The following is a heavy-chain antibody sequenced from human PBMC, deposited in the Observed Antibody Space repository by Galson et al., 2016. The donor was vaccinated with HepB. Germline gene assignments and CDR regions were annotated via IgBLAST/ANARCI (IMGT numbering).Heavy chain of an antibody. D-gene: IGHD6-13*01. Sequence: SLRLSCAASGFTFSNYAMSWVRQAPGKGLEWVSSISNSADATYYADSVKGRLTISRDNSKNTLYLQMNSLRAEDTAVYYCAKDRAAPGPFDYWGQGTLVTVSS. CDR2: ISNSADAT. V-gene: IGHV3-23*01. J-gene: IGHJ4*02. CDR1: GFTFSNYA. CDR3: AKDRAAPGPFDY.